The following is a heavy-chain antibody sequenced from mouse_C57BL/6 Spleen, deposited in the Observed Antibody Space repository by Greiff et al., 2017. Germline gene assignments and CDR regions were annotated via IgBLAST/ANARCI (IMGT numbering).Heavy chain of an antibody. CDR1: GYTFTSYW. D-gene: IGHD1-1*01. CDR2: IDPSDSYT. Sequence: VQLQQPGAELVKPGASVKLSCKASGYTFTSYWMQWVKQRPGQGLEWIGEIDPSDSYTNSNQKFKGKATLTVDTSSSTAYMQLSSLTSEDSAVYYCARKSTVVDDYWGQGTTLTVSS. CDR3: ARKSTVVDDY. V-gene: IGHV1-50*01. J-gene: IGHJ2*01.